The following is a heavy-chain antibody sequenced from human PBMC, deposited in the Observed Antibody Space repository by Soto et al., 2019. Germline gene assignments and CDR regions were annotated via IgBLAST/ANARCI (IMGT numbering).Heavy chain of an antibody. CDR2: IYHSGST. J-gene: IGHJ4*02. D-gene: IGHD3-22*01. CDR1: GGSISSSNW. Sequence: QVQLQESGPGLVKPSGTLSLTCAVSGGSISSSNWWSWVRQPPGKGLEWIGEIYHSGSTNYNPSLKSRVTISVDKSKNQFPPKLRPVTAADTAVYSCPRAQRRARDSTCYPSPPLDYWGQRTLVTLSS. V-gene: IGHV4-4*02. CDR3: PRAQRRARDSTCYPSPPLDY.